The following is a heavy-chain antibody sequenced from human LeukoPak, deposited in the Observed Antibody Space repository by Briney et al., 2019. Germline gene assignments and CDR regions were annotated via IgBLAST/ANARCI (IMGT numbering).Heavy chain of an antibody. J-gene: IGHJ4*02. CDR1: GGSLSTYY. V-gene: IGHV4-59*01. D-gene: IGHD5-12*01. CDR2: IFYSGNS. CDR3: ARDRHSGYDY. Sequence: SETLSLTCTVSGGSLSTYYWNWIRQPPGKGLEWIGYIFYSGNSNCNPSLKSRVTMSVDRSKNQFSPNLTSVTAADTAVYYCARDRHSGYDYWGQGTLVTVSS.